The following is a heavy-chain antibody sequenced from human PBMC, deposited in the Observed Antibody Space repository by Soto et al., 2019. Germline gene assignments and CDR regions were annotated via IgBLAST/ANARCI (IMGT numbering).Heavy chain of an antibody. J-gene: IGHJ4*02. Sequence: QVQLVQSGAEVKKPGASLKVSCKASGYTFTSYGISWVRQAPGKGLEWMGWISAYNGNTNYARKLQGRVTMTTDTSTSTVYMELRSLRSDDTAVYYCARGGRGYYDSSGLDYWGQGTLVTVSS. V-gene: IGHV1-18*01. D-gene: IGHD3-22*01. CDR1: GYTFTSYG. CDR3: ARGGRGYYDSSGLDY. CDR2: ISAYNGNT.